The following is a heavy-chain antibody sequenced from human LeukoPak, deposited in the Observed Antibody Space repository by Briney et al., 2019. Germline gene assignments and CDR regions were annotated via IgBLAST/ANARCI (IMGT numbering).Heavy chain of an antibody. D-gene: IGHD3-22*01. Sequence: GASVKVSCKASGYTFTSYGISWVRQAPGQGLEWMGWISAYNGNTNYAQKLQGRVTMTTGTSSSTTYLELSRLSSDDTAVYYCARDPKNFYDSKFDYYHMDVWGKGATVTISS. V-gene: IGHV1-18*01. CDR1: GYTFTSYG. CDR2: ISAYNGNT. J-gene: IGHJ6*03. CDR3: ARDPKNFYDSKFDYYHMDV.